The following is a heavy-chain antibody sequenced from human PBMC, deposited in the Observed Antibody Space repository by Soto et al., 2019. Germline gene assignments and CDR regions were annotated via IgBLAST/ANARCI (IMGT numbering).Heavy chain of an antibody. D-gene: IGHD3-3*01. V-gene: IGHV1-3*01. CDR1: GYTFTIYA. CDR3: ARDMYYDFWSGLFDY. CDR2: INAGNGNT. J-gene: IGHJ4*02. Sequence: ASVKVSCKASGYTFTIYAMHWVRQAPGQRLEWMGWINAGNGNTKYSQKFQGRVTITRDTSASTAYMELSSLRSEDTAVYYCARDMYYDFWSGLFDYWGQGTLVTVSS.